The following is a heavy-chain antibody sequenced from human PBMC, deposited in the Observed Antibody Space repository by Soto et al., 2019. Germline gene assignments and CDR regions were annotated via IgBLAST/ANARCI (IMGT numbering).Heavy chain of an antibody. D-gene: IGHD3-22*01. J-gene: IGHJ4*02. V-gene: IGHV3-33*01. CDR2: IWFDGSKR. CDR1: GFSFSKFA. CDR3: ASEGDSSGYPVDLDS. Sequence: GGSLRLSCAASGFSFSKFAMHWVRQAPGKGLECVAVIWFDGSKRDYADSVKGRFTVSRDNSENTLSLQMNNLRAEDTGVYYCASEGDSSGYPVDLDSWGQGTVVTGSS.